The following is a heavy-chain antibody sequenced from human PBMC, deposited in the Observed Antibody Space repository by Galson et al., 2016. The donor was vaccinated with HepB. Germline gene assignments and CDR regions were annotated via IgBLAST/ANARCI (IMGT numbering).Heavy chain of an antibody. Sequence: SLRLSCAASGFTFSRHAMSWVRQVPGKGLEWVSTIDNSGFSAHYADSVKGQFTISRDDSKNTLFLQLKSLRGEDTAVYYCTKDVANTVGATECWGQGTLVTVSS. CDR1: GFTFSRHA. J-gene: IGHJ4*02. CDR2: IDNSGFSA. D-gene: IGHD1-26*01. CDR3: TKDVANTVGATEC. V-gene: IGHV3-23*05.